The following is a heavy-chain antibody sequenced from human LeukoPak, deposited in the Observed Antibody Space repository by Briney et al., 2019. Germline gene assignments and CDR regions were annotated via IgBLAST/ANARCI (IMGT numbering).Heavy chain of an antibody. J-gene: IGHJ3*02. CDR2: IVVGSGDT. V-gene: IGHV1-58*02. CDR1: GFTSTTST. D-gene: IGHD1-1*01. Sequence: TSVKVSCKASGFTSTTSTMQWVRQARGQRLEWIGWIVVGSGDTNYAETFQERVTITRDMSTSTVYMELSSLRSDDTAVYYCAADQPRYPDAFDIWGQGTMVTVSS. CDR3: AADQPRYPDAFDI.